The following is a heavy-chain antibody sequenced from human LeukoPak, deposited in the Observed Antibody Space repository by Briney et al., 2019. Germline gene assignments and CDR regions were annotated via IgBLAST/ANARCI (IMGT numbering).Heavy chain of an antibody. D-gene: IGHD3-9*01. V-gene: IGHV3-74*01. CDR1: GFTFSGYW. J-gene: IGHJ4*02. Sequence: GGSLRLSCAASGFTFSGYWMHWARQAPGKGLVWVSRINTDGSSTSYADSVKGRFTISRDNAKNTLYLQMSSLRAEDTAVYYCTRVLPDILTGYSFDYWGQGTLVTVSS. CDR2: INTDGSST. CDR3: TRVLPDILTGYSFDY.